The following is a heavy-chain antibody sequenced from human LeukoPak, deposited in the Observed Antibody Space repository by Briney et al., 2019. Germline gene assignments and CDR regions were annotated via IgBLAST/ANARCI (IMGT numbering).Heavy chain of an antibody. CDR1: QGTYSSYD. Sequence: SVKVSCKASQGTYSSYDISWVRQAAGQGLERMGGIIPIFGTANYAQKFQGRVTITTDESTSTAYMELSSLRSEDTAVYYCARSARDYYDSSGYLNYWGQGTLVTVSS. CDR3: ARSARDYYDSSGYLNY. V-gene: IGHV1-69*05. J-gene: IGHJ4*02. CDR2: IIPIFGTA. D-gene: IGHD3-22*01.